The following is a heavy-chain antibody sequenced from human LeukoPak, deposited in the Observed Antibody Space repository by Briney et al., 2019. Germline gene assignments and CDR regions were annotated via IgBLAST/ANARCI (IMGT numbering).Heavy chain of an antibody. CDR2: IYYSGST. CDR1: GGSISSSSYY. D-gene: IGHD2-2*02. V-gene: IGHV4-39*01. Sequence: SETLSLTCTVSGGSISSSSYYWGWIRQPPGKGLEWIGSIYYSGSTYYNPSLKSRVTISVDTSKNQFSLKLSSVTAADTAVYYCARHDIPAGDKQGLDAFDIWGQGTMVTVSS. J-gene: IGHJ3*02. CDR3: ARHDIPAGDKQGLDAFDI.